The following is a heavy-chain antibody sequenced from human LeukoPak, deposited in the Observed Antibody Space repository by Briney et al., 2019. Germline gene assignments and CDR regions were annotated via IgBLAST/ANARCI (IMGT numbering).Heavy chain of an antibody. V-gene: IGHV4-39*01. D-gene: IGHD3-10*01. CDR1: GGSFSSYY. Sequence: SETLSLTCAVYGGSFSSYYWGWIRQPPGKGLEWIGNIYYSGSTYYNPSLKSRVTISVDTSKNQFSLKLNSVTAADTAVYYCARIHWFGESSIDYWGQGTLVTVSS. CDR3: ARIHWFGESSIDY. CDR2: IYYSGST. J-gene: IGHJ4*02.